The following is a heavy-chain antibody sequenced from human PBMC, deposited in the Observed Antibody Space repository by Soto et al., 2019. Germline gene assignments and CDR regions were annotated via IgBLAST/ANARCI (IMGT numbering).Heavy chain of an antibody. J-gene: IGHJ4*02. D-gene: IGHD1-26*01. CDR3: VSGSYLFDY. CDR1: GGSVSSGSYY. V-gene: IGHV4-61*01. CDR2: IYYSGST. Sequence: ASETLSLTCTVSGGSVSSGSYYWSWIRQPPGKGLEWIGYIYYSGSTNYNPSLKSRVTISVDTSKNQFSLKLSSVTAADTAVYYCVSGSYLFDYWGQGTLVTVSS.